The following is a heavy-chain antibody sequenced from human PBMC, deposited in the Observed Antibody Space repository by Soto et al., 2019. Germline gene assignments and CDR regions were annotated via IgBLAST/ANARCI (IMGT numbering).Heavy chain of an antibody. CDR1: GGSLSGYY. V-gene: IGHV4-34*01. Sequence: QVQLQQWGAGLLKPSETLSLTCAVYGGSLSGYYWSWIRQPPGKGLEWIGEINHSGSTDYNPSLKSRVTISVDTSKHQFSLKLRSVTAAETAVYYCTYYDSSGDYFDYWGQGTLVTVSS. D-gene: IGHD3-22*01. CDR3: TYYDSSGDYFDY. J-gene: IGHJ4*02. CDR2: INHSGST.